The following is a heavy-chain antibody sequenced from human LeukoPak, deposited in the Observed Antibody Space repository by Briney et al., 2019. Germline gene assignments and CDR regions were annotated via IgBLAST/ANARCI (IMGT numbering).Heavy chain of an antibody. Sequence: GRSLRLSCAASGFTFSIYWMRWVRQAPGKGLEWVANIKQDGSGKNYVESAKGRFTISRDNAKSSLYLQMNSLRDEDTAIYYCAQDSPFGGNWGQGTLVTVSS. J-gene: IGHJ4*02. CDR2: IKQDGSGK. D-gene: IGHD3-16*01. CDR3: AQDSPFGGN. CDR1: GFTFSIYW. V-gene: IGHV3-7*03.